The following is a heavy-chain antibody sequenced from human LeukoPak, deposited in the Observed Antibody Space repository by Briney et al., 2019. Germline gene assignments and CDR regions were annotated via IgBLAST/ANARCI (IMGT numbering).Heavy chain of an antibody. CDR1: GLTVSDNF. V-gene: IGHV3-66*01. D-gene: IGHD1-1*01. CDR3: ARSKLERGAFDI. CDR2: LYSSGSA. J-gene: IGHJ3*02. Sequence: GGSLRLSCAASGLTVSDNFMTWVRQAPGRGLEWVSVLYSSGSAHCADSVMGRFTISRDNSKNTLYLQMNSLRAEDTGIFYCARSKLERGAFDIWGLGAMVTVSS.